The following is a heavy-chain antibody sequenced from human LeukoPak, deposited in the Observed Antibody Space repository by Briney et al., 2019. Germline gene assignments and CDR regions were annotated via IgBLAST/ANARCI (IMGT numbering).Heavy chain of an antibody. J-gene: IGHJ4*02. CDR1: GYTFTGYY. D-gene: IGHD3-3*01. CDR3: ASGADFWRRTFDY. V-gene: IGHV1-18*04. CDR2: ISAYNGNT. Sequence: AASVKVSCKASGYTFTGYYMHWVRQAPGQGLEWMGWISAYNGNTNYAQKLQGRVTMTTDTSTSTAYMELRSLRSDDTAVYYCASGADFWRRTFDYWGQGTLVTVSS.